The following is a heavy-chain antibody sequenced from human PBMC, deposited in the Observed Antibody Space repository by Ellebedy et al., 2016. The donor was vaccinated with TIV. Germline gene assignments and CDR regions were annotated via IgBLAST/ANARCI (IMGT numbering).Heavy chain of an antibody. CDR3: ARDLDKSSGWYGGAAY. Sequence: PGGSLRLSCVASGFTFDSYAMHWVRQAPGKGLEWVAVISHDGSSQYDADSVKGRFTVSRDNSMTTVYLEMNSLRAEDTALYYCARDLDKSSGWYGGAAYWGQGTQVTVSS. CDR2: ISHDGSSQ. D-gene: IGHD6-19*01. CDR1: GFTFDSYA. V-gene: IGHV3-30-3*01. J-gene: IGHJ4*02.